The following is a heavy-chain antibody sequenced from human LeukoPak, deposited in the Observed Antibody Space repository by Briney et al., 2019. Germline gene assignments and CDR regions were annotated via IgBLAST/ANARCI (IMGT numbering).Heavy chain of an antibody. CDR3: ARDRDSSSWYGGWGSGYYFDY. V-gene: IGHV4-31*03. CDR1: GGSISSGGYH. J-gene: IGHJ4*02. CDR2: IYYSGST. D-gene: IGHD6-13*01. Sequence: SETLSLTCTVSGGSISSGGYHWSWIRQHPGKGLEWIGYIYYSGSTYYNPSLKSRVTISVDTSKNQFSLKLSSVTAADTAVYYCARDRDSSSWYGGWGSGYYFDYWGQGTLVTVSS.